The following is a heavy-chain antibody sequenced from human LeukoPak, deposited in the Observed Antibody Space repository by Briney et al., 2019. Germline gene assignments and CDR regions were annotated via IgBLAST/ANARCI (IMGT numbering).Heavy chain of an antibody. Sequence: GSLRLSCAASGFTVSSNYMSWVRQAPGKGLEWVSVIYSGGSTYYADSVKGRSTISRDNSKNTLYLQMNSLRAEDTAVYYCAGCSGGSCYSGYYFDYWGQGTLVTVSS. CDR2: IYSGGST. V-gene: IGHV3-53*01. CDR1: GFTVSSNY. CDR3: AGCSGGSCYSGYYFDY. D-gene: IGHD2-15*01. J-gene: IGHJ4*02.